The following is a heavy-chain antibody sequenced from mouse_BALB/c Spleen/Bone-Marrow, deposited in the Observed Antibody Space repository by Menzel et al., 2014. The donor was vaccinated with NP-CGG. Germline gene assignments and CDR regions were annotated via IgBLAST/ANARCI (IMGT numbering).Heavy chain of an antibody. D-gene: IGHD2-14*01. CDR1: GYTFTSSW. J-gene: IGHJ2*01. V-gene: IGHV1S130*01. CDR2: IHPNSGNT. Sequence: VKLMESGSVLVRPGASVKLSCKASGYTFTSSWMHWAKQRPGQGLEWIGKIHPNSGNTNYNEKFKGKATLTVDTSSSTAYVDLRSLTSEDSAVYYCARHYRYAYYFDCWGQGTTLTVSS. CDR3: ARHYRYAYYFDC.